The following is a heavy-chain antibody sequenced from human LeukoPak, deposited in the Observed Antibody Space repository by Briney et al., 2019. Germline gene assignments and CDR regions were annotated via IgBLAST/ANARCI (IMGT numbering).Heavy chain of an antibody. J-gene: IGHJ4*02. CDR3: ARDSPLGYSYGYSDY. V-gene: IGHV3-21*01. CDR1: GFTFSSYS. D-gene: IGHD5-18*01. Sequence: GALSLSCAASGFTFSSYSMNWVRQAPGKGLEWVSSISSSSSYIYYADSVKGRFTISRDNAKNSLYLQVNSLSAEDTAVYYCARDSPLGYSYGYSDYWGQGTLVTVSS. CDR2: ISSSSSYI.